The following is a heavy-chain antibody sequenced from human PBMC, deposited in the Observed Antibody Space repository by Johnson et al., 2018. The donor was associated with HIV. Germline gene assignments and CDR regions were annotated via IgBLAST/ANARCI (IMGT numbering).Heavy chain of an antibody. V-gene: IGHV3-20*04. CDR3: ARGWVGATLRAFDI. Sequence: VQLVESGGGVVQPGRSLRLSCAASGFTFSNYGIHWVRQGPGKGLEWVSGINWNGGNTDFADAVKGRFNVSRDNAKNSLYLQMNSLRAEDTAMYYCARGWVGATLRAFDIWGQGTMVTVSS. D-gene: IGHD1-26*01. J-gene: IGHJ3*02. CDR2: INWNGGNT. CDR1: GFTFSNYG.